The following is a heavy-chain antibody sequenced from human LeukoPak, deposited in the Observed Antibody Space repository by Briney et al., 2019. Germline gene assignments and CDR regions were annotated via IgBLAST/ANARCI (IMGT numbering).Heavy chain of an antibody. D-gene: IGHD3-10*01. Sequence: PGGSLRLSCAASGFTFSSYSMNWVRQAPGKGLEWVSSISSSSSYIYYADSVKGRFTISRVNAKNSLYLQMNSLRAEDTAVYYCARDRVTMVRGVISSYYGMDVWGQGTTVTVSS. CDR1: GFTFSSYS. V-gene: IGHV3-21*01. CDR2: ISSSSSYI. J-gene: IGHJ6*02. CDR3: ARDRVTMVRGVISSYYGMDV.